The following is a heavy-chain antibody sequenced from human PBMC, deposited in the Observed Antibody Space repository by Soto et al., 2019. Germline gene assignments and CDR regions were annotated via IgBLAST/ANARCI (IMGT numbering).Heavy chain of an antibody. CDR1: GGTFSSYA. J-gene: IGHJ4*02. CDR3: ARVPTYYYDSSGYSTSPFDY. D-gene: IGHD3-22*01. CDR2: IIPIFGTA. Sequence: GASVKVSCKASGGTFSSYAISWVRQAPGQGLEWMRGIIPIFGTANYAQKFQGRVTITADESTSTAYMELSSLRSEDTAVYYCARVPTYYYDSSGYSTSPFDYWGQGTLVTVSS. V-gene: IGHV1-69*01.